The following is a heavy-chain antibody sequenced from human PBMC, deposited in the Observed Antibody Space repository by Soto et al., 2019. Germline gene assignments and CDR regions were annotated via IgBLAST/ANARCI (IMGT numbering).Heavy chain of an antibody. J-gene: IGHJ4*02. V-gene: IGHV3-23*01. D-gene: IGHD4-17*01. CDR2: ISSSGGTT. Sequence: EVPLLESGGGLVQPGGSLRLSCTTSGFSSFAMSWVRQAPGKGLEWVAGISSSGGTTIYADSVKGRFTLSRDNSRDTLVLQMNSLRAEDTATYYCAKMTSVTLRGYFDYWGQGTLVTVSS. CDR3: AKMTSVTLRGYFDY. CDR1: GFSSFA.